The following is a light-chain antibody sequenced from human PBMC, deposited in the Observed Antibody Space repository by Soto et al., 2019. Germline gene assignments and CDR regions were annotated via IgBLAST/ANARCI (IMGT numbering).Light chain of an antibody. CDR2: GVT. CDR3: CSYAGTSTYL. Sequence: QSVLTQPASVSGSPGRSITISCTGTSSDVGNYNLVSWYQQHPGKAPNLMIYGVTKRPSGVSDRFSGSKSGNTASLTISGLQAEDEADYYCCSYAGTSTYLFGTGPKVTVL. J-gene: IGLJ1*01. CDR1: SSDVGNYNL. V-gene: IGLV2-23*02.